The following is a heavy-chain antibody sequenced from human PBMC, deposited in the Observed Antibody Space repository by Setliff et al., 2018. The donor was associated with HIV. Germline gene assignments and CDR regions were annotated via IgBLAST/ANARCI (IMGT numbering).Heavy chain of an antibody. CDR2: ISHDGSIE. D-gene: IGHD3-10*01. J-gene: IGHJ5*02. V-gene: IGHV3-30*18. CDR3: AKSGFGVVALGINNYFDP. Sequence: GGSLRLSCAASGFIFSGYTMVWVRQAPGKGLEWVADISHDGSIEDYADSVRGRFTISRDNSKSTLYLQLNSLRAEDTAVYHCAKSGFGVVALGINNYFDPWGQGTLVTVSS. CDR1: GFIFSGYT.